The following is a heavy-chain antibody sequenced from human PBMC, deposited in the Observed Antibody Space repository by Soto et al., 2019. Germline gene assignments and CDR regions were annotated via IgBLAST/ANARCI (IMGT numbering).Heavy chain of an antibody. D-gene: IGHD2-8*01. CDR2: ISSDGTTT. V-gene: IGHV3-74*01. Sequence: EVQLVEPGGGLVQPGEALRLSCAASGFTFTKYWMHWVRLAPGKGPVWVSYISSDGTTTDYADSVKGRFTISRDNANNMLYLQMDSLRVEDTAVYYCAIQDCTNDVCLEAAVTVGGALEYWGQGAQVTVSS. CDR3: AIQDCTNDVCLEAAVTVGGALEY. J-gene: IGHJ4*02. CDR1: GFTFTKYW.